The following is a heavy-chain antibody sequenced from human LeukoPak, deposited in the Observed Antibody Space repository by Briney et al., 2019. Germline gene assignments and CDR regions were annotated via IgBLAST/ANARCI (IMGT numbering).Heavy chain of an antibody. V-gene: IGHV1-69*01. D-gene: IGHD1-1*01. J-gene: IGHJ4*02. Sequence: SVRVSSMASGGTVSNYAFSWVRQAPGQGGGWMGGLILIFNTPDYAQKLQGGVTINAEATTRTAYMEQRRLTSDDTALYYCARWAGTGSPQFYGPLDYWGQGALVTVSS. CDR3: ARWAGTGSPQFYGPLDY. CDR1: GGTVSNYA. CDR2: LILIFNTP.